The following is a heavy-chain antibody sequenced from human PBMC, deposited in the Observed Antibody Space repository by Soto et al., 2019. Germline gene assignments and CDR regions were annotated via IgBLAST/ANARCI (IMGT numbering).Heavy chain of an antibody. Sequence: PXESLRLSCAACGFSFSTYWMDWVRQTPGKGLEWVANINQDGSEKNYVDSVKGRFTIYRDNAKNSLYLQMSSLTAEDSALYYCSRSLDSWGHGTLVTVSS. CDR1: GFSFSTYW. J-gene: IGHJ5*01. CDR3: SRSLDS. CDR2: INQDGSEK. V-gene: IGHV3-7*01.